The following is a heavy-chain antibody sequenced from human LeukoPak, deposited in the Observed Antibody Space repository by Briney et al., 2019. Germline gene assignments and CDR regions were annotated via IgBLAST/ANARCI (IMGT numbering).Heavy chain of an antibody. CDR2: INHSGNT. Sequence: SETLSLTCAVYGGTFSGYYWSWIRQPPGKGLEWIGEINHSGNTNYNPSLKSRVTISIDTSKNQFSLKLSSVTAADTAVYFCARLRSTYWYFDLWGRGTLVTVSS. D-gene: IGHD1-26*01. CDR1: GGTFSGYY. V-gene: IGHV4-34*01. J-gene: IGHJ2*01. CDR3: ARLRSTYWYFDL.